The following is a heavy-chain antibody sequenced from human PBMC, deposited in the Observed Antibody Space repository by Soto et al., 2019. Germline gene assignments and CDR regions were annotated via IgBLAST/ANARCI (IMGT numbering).Heavy chain of an antibody. J-gene: IGHJ6*02. D-gene: IGHD6-13*01. Sequence: SSETLSLTCTVSGGSISSGDYYWSWIRQPPGKGLEWIGYIYYSGSTYYNPSLKSRVTISVDTSKNQFSLKLSSVTAADTAVYYCARVGQQLAYYYYGMDVWGQGTTVTVSS. CDR2: IYYSGST. CDR1: GGSISSGDYY. V-gene: IGHV4-30-4*01. CDR3: ARVGQQLAYYYYGMDV.